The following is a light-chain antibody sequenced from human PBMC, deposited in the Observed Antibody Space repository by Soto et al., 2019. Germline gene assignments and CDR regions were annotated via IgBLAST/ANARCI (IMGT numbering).Light chain of an antibody. J-gene: IGLJ1*01. CDR2: MVS. V-gene: IGLV2-14*01. Sequence: QSALTQPASVSGSPGQSITISCTGTSSDVGNYNYVSWYQQYPGRVPKLLIYMVSNRPSGVSNRFSGSKSGNTASLTISGLQADDEADYYCSSYTTSSALQVFGTGTKVTVL. CDR1: SSDVGNYNY. CDR3: SSYTTSSALQV.